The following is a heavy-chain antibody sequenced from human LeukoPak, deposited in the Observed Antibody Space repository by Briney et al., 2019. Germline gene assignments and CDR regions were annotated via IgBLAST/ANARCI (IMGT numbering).Heavy chain of an antibody. Sequence: SETLSLTCTVSDDSISSYYWSWIRQPPGKGLEWIGFIYYSGGTTNYNPSLKSRVTISVDTSKNQFSLKLSSVTAADTAVYYCARWTYGSGSWYWGQGTLVTVSS. CDR2: IYYSGGTT. D-gene: IGHD3-10*01. CDR3: ARWTYGSGSWY. V-gene: IGHV4-59*08. J-gene: IGHJ4*02. CDR1: DDSISSYY.